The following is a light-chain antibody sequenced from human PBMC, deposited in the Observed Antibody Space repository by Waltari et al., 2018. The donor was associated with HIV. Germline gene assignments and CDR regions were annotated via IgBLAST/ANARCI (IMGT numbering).Light chain of an antibody. CDR2: DNN. Sequence: QSVLTQPPSVSAAPGQKVTITCSVSSSNIAPNYVSWYQELPGTAPNLLINDNNKRPSGIPDRFAGSESGTSATLGITGLQTGDEADYYCGTWDSSLRAEVFGTGTKVTVL. CDR1: SSNIAPNY. V-gene: IGLV1-51*01. CDR3: GTWDSSLRAEV. J-gene: IGLJ1*01.